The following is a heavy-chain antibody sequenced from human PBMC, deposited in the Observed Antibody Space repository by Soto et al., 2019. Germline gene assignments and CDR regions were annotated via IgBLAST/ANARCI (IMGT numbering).Heavy chain of an antibody. CDR2: INWNGDYS. J-gene: IGHJ3*01. CDR3: ARVHSSGWYVEPYDA. V-gene: IGHV3-9*01. CDR1: GFKFDDYA. Sequence: EVQLVESGGNLARPGESLRLSCAASGFKFDDYAFHWVRQAPGKGPEWVSGINWNGDYSGYADSVKGRFTISRDNAGNFVYLQMDTLRPGDTALYYCARVHSSGWYVEPYDAWGQGTMVTVSS. D-gene: IGHD6-19*01.